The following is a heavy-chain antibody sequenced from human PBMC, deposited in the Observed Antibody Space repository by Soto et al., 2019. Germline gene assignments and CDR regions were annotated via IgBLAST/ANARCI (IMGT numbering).Heavy chain of an antibody. CDR2: INHTGST. J-gene: IGHJ4*02. D-gene: IGHD1-26*01. CDR3: ARVYWDPIVGATRDDF. Sequence: QVLLQQWGAGLLKPSETLSLTCAVYGGSFSGYYWSWIRQPPGKGLEWIGEINHTGSTNYNPSLKSXVTXXXXXXXXXXXXXXXXXXXXXXAVYYCARVYWDPIVGATRDDFWGQGTLVTVSS. CDR1: GGSFSGYY. V-gene: IGHV4-34*01.